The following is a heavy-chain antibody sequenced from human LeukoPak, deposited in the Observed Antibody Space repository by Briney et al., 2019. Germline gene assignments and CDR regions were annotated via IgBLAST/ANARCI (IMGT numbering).Heavy chain of an antibody. CDR1: GFTFSSYG. D-gene: IGHD6-19*01. CDR2: IRYDGSNK. V-gene: IGHV3-30*02. J-gene: IGHJ6*03. Sequence: GGSLRLSCAASGFTFSSYGMHWVRQAPGKGLEWVAFIRYDGSNKYYADSVKGRFTISRDNSKNTLYLQMNSLRAEDTAVYYCAKVGSLYSSGWYGSYYYYMDVWGKGTTVTVSS. CDR3: AKVGSLYSSGWYGSYYYYMDV.